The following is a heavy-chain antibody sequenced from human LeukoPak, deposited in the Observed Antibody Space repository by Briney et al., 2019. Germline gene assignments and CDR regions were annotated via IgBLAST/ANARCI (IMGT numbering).Heavy chain of an antibody. CDR1: GYTFATYS. D-gene: IGHD2-15*01. V-gene: IGHV1-18*01. CDR2: ISAYNGNT. CDR3: ARVRDNDYGDF. J-gene: IGHJ4*02. Sequence: GASVKVSCKASGYTFATYSISWMRQAPGQGLEWMGWISAYNGNTNYAQKFQDRVTMTTDTSTSTAYMELRSLRPDDTAVYYCARVRDNDYGDFWGQGTLVTVSS.